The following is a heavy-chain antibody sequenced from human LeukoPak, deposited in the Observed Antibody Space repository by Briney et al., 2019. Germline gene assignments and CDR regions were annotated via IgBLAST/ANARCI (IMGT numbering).Heavy chain of an antibody. CDR1: GDSISSYY. J-gene: IGHJ4*02. Sequence: PSETLSLTCNVSGDSISSYYWSWIRQPPGKGLEWIGYIYNSGSTNYNPSLKSRVTISIDTSKSQFSLKLSSVTAADTAVYYCARHWRYYFDYWGQGTLVTVSS. CDR2: IYNSGST. V-gene: IGHV4-59*08. D-gene: IGHD3-3*01. CDR3: ARHWRYYFDY.